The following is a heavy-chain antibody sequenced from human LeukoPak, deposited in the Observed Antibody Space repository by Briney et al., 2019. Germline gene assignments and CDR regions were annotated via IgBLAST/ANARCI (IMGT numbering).Heavy chain of an antibody. Sequence: GGSLRLSCAASGFTFSSYGMHWVRQAPGKGLVWVSRIRNDGSDTRYAESVKGRFTISRDNAKNTLYLQMNSLKTEDTAVYYCTKEGLHGDLDYWGQGTLVTVSS. V-gene: IGHV3-74*01. CDR1: GFTFSSYG. J-gene: IGHJ4*02. D-gene: IGHD4-17*01. CDR2: IRNDGSDT. CDR3: TKEGLHGDLDY.